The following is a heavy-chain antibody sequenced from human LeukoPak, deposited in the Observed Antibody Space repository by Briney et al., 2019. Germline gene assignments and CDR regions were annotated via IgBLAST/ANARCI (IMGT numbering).Heavy chain of an antibody. CDR2: ISSGSRYT. J-gene: IGHJ4*02. V-gene: IGHV3-11*05. CDR1: GFSFSAFY. D-gene: IGHD5-18*01. Sequence: PGGSLRLSCAASGFSFSAFYMSWVRQAPGKGLEWLSYISSGSRYTLYADSVGGRFTVSRDDAQNLLFLQMNSLRAEDTAVYFCARDPYGAMGVFVYWGQGALVTVSS. CDR3: ARDPYGAMGVFVY.